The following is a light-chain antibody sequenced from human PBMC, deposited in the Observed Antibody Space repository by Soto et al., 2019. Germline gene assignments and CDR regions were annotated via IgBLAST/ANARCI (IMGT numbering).Light chain of an antibody. V-gene: IGKV1-12*01. CDR1: QGISSW. CDR2: AAS. J-gene: IGKJ1*01. CDR3: QQYKDWPTT. Sequence: DIQMTQSPSSVSASVGDRVTITCRASQGISSWLAWYQQKPGKAPKLLIYAASSLQSGVPSRFSGSGSGTDFTLTITSLQSEDFGVYFCQQYKDWPTTFGQGTKVDIK.